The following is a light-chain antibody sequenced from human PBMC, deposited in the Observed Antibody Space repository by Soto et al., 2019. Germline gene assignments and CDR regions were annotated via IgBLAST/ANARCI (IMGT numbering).Light chain of an antibody. CDR1: QSVSNN. CDR3: QQYNNWPPWT. Sequence: ILMTQSPATLSVSPGERATLSCRASQSVSNNLAWYQQKPGQAPRLLIYDASTSATGIPARFSGSGSGTEFTLTISGLQYADFAVYYCQQYNNWPPWTFGQGTKVEIK. V-gene: IGKV3-15*01. CDR2: DAS. J-gene: IGKJ1*01.